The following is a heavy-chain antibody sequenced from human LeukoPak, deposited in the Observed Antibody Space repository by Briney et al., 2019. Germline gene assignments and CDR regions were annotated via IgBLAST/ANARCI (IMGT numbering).Heavy chain of an antibody. D-gene: IGHD5-12*01. Sequence: GSSLRLSCAVSVLNLDGFAMHLVREAPGKGLGWVSGNGWNSGSIGYADSVKGRFTISRNNAKNSLYLQVDSLRAEDTALYYCAKASLSGYDSIIDYWGQGTLVTVSS. V-gene: IGHV3-9*01. CDR3: AKASLSGYDSIIDY. CDR2: NGWNSGSI. CDR1: VLNLDGFA. J-gene: IGHJ4*02.